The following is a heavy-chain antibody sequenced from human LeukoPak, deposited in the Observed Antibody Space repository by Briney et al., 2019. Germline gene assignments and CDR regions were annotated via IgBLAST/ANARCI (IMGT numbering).Heavy chain of an antibody. J-gene: IGHJ5*02. V-gene: IGHV1-2*02. CDR1: GYTFTDYY. Sequence: ASVKVSCKASGYTFTDYYIHWARQAPGQGLEWMASINPHGGVTNSAQEFQGRVTMTRDTSVSTAYMELVSLRSDDTAVYYCARVGRQWLADNWFDPWGQGTLVTVSS. CDR2: INPHGGVT. D-gene: IGHD6-19*01. CDR3: ARVGRQWLADNWFDP.